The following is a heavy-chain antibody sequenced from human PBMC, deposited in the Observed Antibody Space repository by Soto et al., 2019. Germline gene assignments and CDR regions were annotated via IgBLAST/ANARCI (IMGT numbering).Heavy chain of an antibody. CDR1: GGTFSSYA. J-gene: IGHJ4*03. V-gene: IGHV1-69*13. D-gene: IGHD1-20*01. Sequence: SVQVSCKSSGGTFSSYAISWVRQAPGPGLEWMGGIIPTVVTANYARELQGRVTITAHASTSTGNIELSSLRSAATAVNTCACVLIRGTRGGIRVRGPGNIGTVS. CDR3: ACVLIRGTRGGIRV. CDR2: IIPTVVTA.